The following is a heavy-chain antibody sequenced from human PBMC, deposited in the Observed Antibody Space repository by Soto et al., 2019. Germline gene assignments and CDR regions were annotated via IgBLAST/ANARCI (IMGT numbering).Heavy chain of an antibody. CDR1: GYTFTIYG. Sequence: GASVKVSCKASGYTFTIYGSSWVRQAPGQGIEWMGWISAHNGNTNYAQKLQGRVTMTTDTSTSTAYMELRSLRSDDTAVYYCARDRNWNYGPTGWFDPWGQGTLVTVSS. D-gene: IGHD1-7*01. CDR3: ARDRNWNYGPTGWFDP. CDR2: ISAHNGNT. V-gene: IGHV1-18*01. J-gene: IGHJ5*02.